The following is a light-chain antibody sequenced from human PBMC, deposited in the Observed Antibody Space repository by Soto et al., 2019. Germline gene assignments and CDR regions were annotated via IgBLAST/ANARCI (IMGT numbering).Light chain of an antibody. J-gene: IGKJ1*01. CDR2: AAS. CDR1: QSVSSSF. V-gene: IGKV3-20*01. CDR3: QQYGIS. Sequence: IVLTQSPGTLSLSPGERATLSCRASQSVSSSFFAWYQQKPGQAPRLLIYAASTRATGIPDRFSGSGSGTDFTLTISRLEPEDFAVYYCQQYGISFGQGTKVEIK.